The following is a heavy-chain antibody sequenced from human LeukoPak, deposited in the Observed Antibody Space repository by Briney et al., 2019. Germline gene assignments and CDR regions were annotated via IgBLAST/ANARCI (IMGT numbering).Heavy chain of an antibody. CDR2: IYSGGST. CDR1: GFTVSSNY. J-gene: IGHJ6*03. Sequence: PGGSLRLSCAASGFTVSSNYMSWVRQAPGRGLEWVSVIYSGGSTYYADSVKGRFTISRDNSKNTLYPQMNSLRAEDTAVYYCARTDSGYDLYYYYYMDVWGKGTTVTVSS. D-gene: IGHD5-12*01. V-gene: IGHV3-53*01. CDR3: ARTDSGYDLYYYYYMDV.